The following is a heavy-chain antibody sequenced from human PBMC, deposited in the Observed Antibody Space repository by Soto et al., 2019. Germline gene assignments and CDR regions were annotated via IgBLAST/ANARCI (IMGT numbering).Heavy chain of an antibody. J-gene: IGHJ3*02. CDR2: FNPYSGST. Sequence: QLQLVQSGAEVKKPGASVKVSCKASGYTFTSYFIHWVRQAPGQGLEWMGIFNPYSGSTNYAQKFQDRVTKTRDTSTSTVYMELSSLRSDDTAVYYCAREYSYGYAAFDIWGQGTMVTVSS. V-gene: IGHV1-46*03. CDR1: GYTFTSYF. D-gene: IGHD5-18*01. CDR3: AREYSYGYAAFDI.